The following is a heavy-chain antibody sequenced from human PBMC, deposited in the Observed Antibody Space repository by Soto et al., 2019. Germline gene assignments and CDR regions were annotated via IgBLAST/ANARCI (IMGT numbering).Heavy chain of an antibody. D-gene: IGHD3-22*01. CDR3: GRDRRRTMIDPYYFDY. CDR2: IKQDGSEK. J-gene: IGHJ4*02. Sequence: GGSLRLSCAASGFTFSSYWMSWVRQAPGKGLEWVANIKQDGSEKYYVDSVKGQFTISRDSAKNSLYLQMNSLRAEDTAVYYCGRDRRRTMIDPYYFDYWGQGTMVTVSS. CDR1: GFTFSSYW. V-gene: IGHV3-7*01.